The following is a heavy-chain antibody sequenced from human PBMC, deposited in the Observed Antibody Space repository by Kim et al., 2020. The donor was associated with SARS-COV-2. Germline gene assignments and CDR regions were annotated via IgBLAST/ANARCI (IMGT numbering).Heavy chain of an antibody. D-gene: IGHD3-16*01. J-gene: IGHJ4*02. CDR1: GYTFSTYF. CDR2: ITPSGDAT. Sequence: ASVKVSCKASGYTFSTYFMQWARQAPGQGLEWMGVITPSGDATNYAQRFRGRVTVTRDTSTSTLYMELTSLRSEDTAVYYCAREGESLKHFDYWGQGTPV. V-gene: IGHV1-46*01. CDR3: AREGESLKHFDY.